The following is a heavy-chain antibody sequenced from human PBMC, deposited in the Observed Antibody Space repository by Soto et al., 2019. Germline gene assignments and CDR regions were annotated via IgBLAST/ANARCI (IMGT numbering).Heavy chain of an antibody. J-gene: IGHJ6*02. Sequence: GGSLRLACTPSGLSFSTHSMNWVRQAPGKGLEWVSSISSSSYYIYYADSVKGRFTISRDNAKNTLFLQMNSLRADDTAVYYCARNRDPSSKTHGMDVWGQGTTVTVSS. CDR3: ARNRDPSSKTHGMDV. V-gene: IGHV3-21*06. CDR1: GLSFSTHS. CDR2: ISSSSYYI.